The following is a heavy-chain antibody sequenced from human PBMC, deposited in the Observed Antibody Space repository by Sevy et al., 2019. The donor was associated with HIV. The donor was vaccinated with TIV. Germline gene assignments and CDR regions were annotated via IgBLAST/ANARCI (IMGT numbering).Heavy chain of an antibody. CDR2: IWYDGSDT. Sequence: GGSLRLSCAASGFIFSNHVMHWVRQAPGKGLEWVAHIWYDGSDTYYGESVKGRFTISRDNSKNTVDLQMNSLRVEDTAVYYCARDVDSNYDGIDAWGQGTTVTVSS. V-gene: IGHV3-33*01. J-gene: IGHJ6*02. CDR1: GFIFSNHV. D-gene: IGHD4-4*01. CDR3: ARDVDSNYDGIDA.